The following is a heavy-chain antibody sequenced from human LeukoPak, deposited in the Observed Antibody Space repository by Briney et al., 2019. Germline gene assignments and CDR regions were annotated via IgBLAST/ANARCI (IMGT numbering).Heavy chain of an antibody. CDR2: IGGRDGST. CDR3: VKDMNPGGADV. Sequence: GGSLRLSCAASGFTFSSYGMSWVRQAPGKGLEWVSAIGGRDGSTYYADSVKGRFTISRDNSKNTLYVQMNSLRPEDTALYYCVKDMNPGGADVWGQGTTVTVSS. V-gene: IGHV3-23*01. CDR1: GFTFSSYG. J-gene: IGHJ6*02. D-gene: IGHD3-10*01.